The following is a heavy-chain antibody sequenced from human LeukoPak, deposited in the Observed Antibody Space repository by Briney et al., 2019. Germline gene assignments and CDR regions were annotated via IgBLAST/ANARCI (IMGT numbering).Heavy chain of an antibody. CDR3: ARSGRYQIY. D-gene: IGHD3-10*01. J-gene: IGHJ4*02. CDR2: INDSGTT. V-gene: IGHV4-34*01. Sequence: SETLSLTCAVYGGSFSGYYWSWIRQPPGKGLEWIGEINDSGTTNYNPSLKSRVTISEDTFRNQFSLKLSSVTAADTAVYYCARSGRYQIYWGRGTMVTVSS. CDR1: GGSFSGYY.